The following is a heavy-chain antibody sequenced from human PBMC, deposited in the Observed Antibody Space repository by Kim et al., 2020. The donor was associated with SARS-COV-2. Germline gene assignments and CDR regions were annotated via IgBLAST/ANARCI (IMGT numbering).Heavy chain of an antibody. CDR1: GYTLTELS. J-gene: IGHJ3*02. V-gene: IGHV1-24*01. CDR2: FDPEDGET. CDR3: ATGPKTRIAAAGTLAFDI. Sequence: ASVKVSCKVSGYTLTELSMHWVRQAPGKGLEWMGGFDPEDGETIYAQKFQGRVTMTEDTSTDTAYMELSSLRSEDTAVYYCATGPKTRIAAAGTLAFDIWGQGTMVTVSS. D-gene: IGHD6-13*01.